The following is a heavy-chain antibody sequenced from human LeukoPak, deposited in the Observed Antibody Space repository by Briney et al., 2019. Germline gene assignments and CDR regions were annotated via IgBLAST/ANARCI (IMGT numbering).Heavy chain of an antibody. Sequence: PGGSLRPSCAASGFTVSSNYMSWVRQAPGKGLEWVSLIYSGGRIFYAGSVKGRFIISTDNAQNSLYLQMNSLRDDDTSVYYCARRTNRSGGWLFFDYWGQGALVTVSS. J-gene: IGHJ4*02. V-gene: IGHV3-66*01. CDR2: IYSGGRI. CDR3: ARRTNRSGGWLFFDY. CDR1: GFTVSSNY. D-gene: IGHD6-19*01.